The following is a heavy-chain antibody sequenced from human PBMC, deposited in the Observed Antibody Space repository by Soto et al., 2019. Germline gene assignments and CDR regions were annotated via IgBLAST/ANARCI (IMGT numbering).Heavy chain of an antibody. CDR1: GGSFSGYY. J-gene: IGHJ6*02. CDR3: ARGPPGMTIFGVVYGMDV. CDR2: INHSGGT. V-gene: IGHV4-34*01. Sequence: RSLTCAVYGGSFSGYYWSWIRQPPGKGLEWIGEINHSGGTNYNPSLKSRVTISVDTSKNQFSLKLSSVTAADTAVYYCARGPPGMTIFGVVYGMDVWGQGTTVTVSS. D-gene: IGHD3-3*01.